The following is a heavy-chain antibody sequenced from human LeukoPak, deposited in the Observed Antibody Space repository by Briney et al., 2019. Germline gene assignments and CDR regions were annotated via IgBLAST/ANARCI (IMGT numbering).Heavy chain of an antibody. J-gene: IGHJ4*02. V-gene: IGHV4-34*01. D-gene: IGHD6-13*01. Sequence: SETLSLTCAVYGGSFSGYYWSWIRQPPGKGLEWIGEINHSGSTNYNPSLKSRVTISVDTSKNQFSLKLSSVTAADTAVCYCARSKGYSSWYYFDYWGQGTLVTVSS. CDR2: INHSGST. CDR1: GGSFSGYY. CDR3: ARSKGYSSWYYFDY.